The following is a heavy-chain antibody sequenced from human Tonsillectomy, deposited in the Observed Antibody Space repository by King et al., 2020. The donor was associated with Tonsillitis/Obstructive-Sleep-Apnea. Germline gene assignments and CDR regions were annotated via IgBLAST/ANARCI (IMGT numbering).Heavy chain of an antibody. CDR2: ISAYNGNT. CDR3: ARVLDYYYYMDG. Sequence: QLVQSGAEMKKPGASVKVSCKASGYTFTTYDISWVRQAPGQALEWMGWISAYNGNTNSAQKLQGRVNMTTDTSTSTAYMELRSLRSDDKAVYYCARVLDYYYYMDGWGKGTTVTVSS. CDR1: GYTFTTYD. V-gene: IGHV1-18*01. J-gene: IGHJ6*03.